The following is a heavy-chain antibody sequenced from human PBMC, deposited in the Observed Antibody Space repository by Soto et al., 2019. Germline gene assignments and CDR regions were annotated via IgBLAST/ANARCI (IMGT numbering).Heavy chain of an antibody. CDR3: TRCTPRVQWFDP. CDR2: IYFTGST. CDR1: GDAVSSGTYY. V-gene: IGHV4-61*01. J-gene: IGHJ5*02. Sequence: SSETLSLTCTVSGDAVSSGTYYWSWIRQPPGKGLGWIGHIYFTGSTNYNPSLKSRVTMSLDTSRNQFSLKLSSVTAADTAVYYWTRCTPRVQWFDPWGQGTLVTVSS.